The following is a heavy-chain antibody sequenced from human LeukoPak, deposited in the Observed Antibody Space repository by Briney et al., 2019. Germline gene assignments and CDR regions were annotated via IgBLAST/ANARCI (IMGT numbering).Heavy chain of an antibody. CDR3: AKDLVSYYDILTGYSAFDY. Sequence: GGSLRLSCAASGFTFSSYAMSWVRQAPGKGLEWVSAISGSGGSTYYADSVKGRFTISRDNSRNTLYLQMNSQRAEDTAVYYCAKDLVSYYDILTGYSAFDYWGQGTLVTVSS. V-gene: IGHV3-23*01. J-gene: IGHJ4*02. D-gene: IGHD3-9*01. CDR1: GFTFSSYA. CDR2: ISGSGGST.